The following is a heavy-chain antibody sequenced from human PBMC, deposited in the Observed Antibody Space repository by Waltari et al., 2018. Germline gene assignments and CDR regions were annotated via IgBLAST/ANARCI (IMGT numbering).Heavy chain of an antibody. CDR1: GFTVSSTY. CDR2: IYSGGST. CDR3: ASGYCSGGSCYYYYGMDV. D-gene: IGHD2-15*01. Sequence: EVQLVESGGGLIQPGGSLRLSCAASGFTVSSTYISWVRHAPGKGLEWVSVIYSGGSTYYADSVKGRFTISRDNSKNTLYLQMNSLRAEDTAVYYCASGYCSGGSCYYYYGMDVWGQGTTVTVSS. V-gene: IGHV3-53*01. J-gene: IGHJ6*02.